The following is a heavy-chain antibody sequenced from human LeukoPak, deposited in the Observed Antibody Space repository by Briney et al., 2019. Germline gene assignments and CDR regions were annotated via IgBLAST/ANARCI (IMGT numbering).Heavy chain of an antibody. CDR1: GYSITSGYY. J-gene: IGHJ3*02. Sequence: SETLSLTCTVSGYSITSGYYWGWIRQPPGKGLEWIGSIYYSGSTYYNPSLKSRVTISVDTSENQFSLKLSSVTAADTAVYYCARAPLRFLEWLFTGPGDHDAFDIWGQGTMVTVSS. D-gene: IGHD3-3*01. V-gene: IGHV4-38-2*02. CDR3: ARAPLRFLEWLFTGPGDHDAFDI. CDR2: IYYSGST.